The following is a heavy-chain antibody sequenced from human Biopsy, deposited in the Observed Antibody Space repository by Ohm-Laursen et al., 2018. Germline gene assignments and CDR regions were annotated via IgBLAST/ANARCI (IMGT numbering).Heavy chain of an antibody. V-gene: IGHV3-11*01. Sequence: SLRLSCVAHGFTFTDYDISWVRHVPGQGLEWLALISPSSTTIYYADSVRGRFFISRDDAKNSVSLEMSSLRADDTALYFCARNVRLEMTDHSGVTTYSRYFAMDAWGRGTTVTVSS. CDR2: ISPSSTTI. CDR3: ARNVRLEMTDHSGVTTYSRYFAMDA. J-gene: IGHJ6*02. CDR1: GFTFTDYD. D-gene: IGHD1-1*01.